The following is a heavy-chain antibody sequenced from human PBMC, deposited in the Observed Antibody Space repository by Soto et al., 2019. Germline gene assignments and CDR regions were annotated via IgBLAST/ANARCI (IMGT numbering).Heavy chain of an antibody. CDR2: IYYSGST. CDR3: ARVGYTEAVYTTFDY. D-gene: IGHD5-18*01. Sequence: TSETLSLTCTVSGGSISSYYWSWIRQPPGKGLEWIGYIYYSGSTNYNPSLKSRVTISVDTSKNQFSLKLSSVTAADTAVYYCARVGYTEAVYTTFDYCGQGILFPLSS. J-gene: IGHJ4*02. V-gene: IGHV4-59*01. CDR1: GGSISSYY.